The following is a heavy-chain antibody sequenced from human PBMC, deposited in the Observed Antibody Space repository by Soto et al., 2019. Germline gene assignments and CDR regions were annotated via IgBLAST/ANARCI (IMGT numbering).Heavy chain of an antibody. CDR3: ARVPDR. V-gene: IGHV4-30-2*01. Sequence: QLQLQESGSGLVKPSQTLSLTCAVSGGSISRGGYSRSWIRQPPGKGLKRIGYIYHSGSTYYHPSLKSRVTMSVDRSKNQFSLTLSSVTAEDMAVYYCARVPDRWGQGTLVTVSS. J-gene: IGHJ5*02. CDR2: IYHSGST. CDR1: GGSISRGGYS. D-gene: IGHD2-2*01.